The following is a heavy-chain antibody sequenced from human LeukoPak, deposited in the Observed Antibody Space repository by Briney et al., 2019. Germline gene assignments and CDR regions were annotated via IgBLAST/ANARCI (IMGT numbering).Heavy chain of an antibody. CDR3: ARQSPGSGRFDY. J-gene: IGHJ4*02. Sequence: WVRQAPGKGLEWIGSIYYSGSTYYNPSLKSRVTISVDTSKNQFSLRLSSVTAADTAVYYCARQSPGSGRFDYWGQGTLVTVSS. D-gene: IGHD2-15*01. V-gene: IGHV4-39*01. CDR2: IYYSGST.